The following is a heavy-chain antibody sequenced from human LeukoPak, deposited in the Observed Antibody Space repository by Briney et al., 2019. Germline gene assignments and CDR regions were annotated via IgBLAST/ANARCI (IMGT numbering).Heavy chain of an antibody. D-gene: IGHD3-3*01. V-gene: IGHV4-39*01. CDR3: ARQISDYYYYYIDV. CDR1: GGSISSSHYY. J-gene: IGHJ6*03. CDR2: IYYSGTT. Sequence: PETLSLTCTVSGGSISSSHYYWGWIRQPPGKGLEWIGTIYYSGTTYYNPSLESRVTMSEDTSKNQFSLTLRSVTATDTAVYYCARQISDYYYYYIDVWGKGTTVTVSS.